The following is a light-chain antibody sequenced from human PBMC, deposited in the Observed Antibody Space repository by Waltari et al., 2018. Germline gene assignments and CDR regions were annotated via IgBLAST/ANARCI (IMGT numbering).Light chain of an antibody. CDR3: QAWDSSIWV. J-gene: IGLJ3*02. Sequence: SYELTQPPSVSVSPGQTASITCSGDKLGDKYACWYQQKPGQSPVLVIYQDSKRPSGITERFSGSNSGNTATLTISGTQAMDEADYYCQAWDSSIWVCGGGTKLTVL. CDR1: KLGDKY. V-gene: IGLV3-1*01. CDR2: QDS.